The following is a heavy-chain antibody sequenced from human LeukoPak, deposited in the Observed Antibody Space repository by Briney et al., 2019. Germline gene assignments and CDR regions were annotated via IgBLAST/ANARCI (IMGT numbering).Heavy chain of an antibody. Sequence: GRSLRLSCAASGFTFSSYVMYWVRQAPGKGLEWVGVISYDGSNKYYADSVKGRFTISRDNSKNTLYVQMSSLRAEDTAVYYCARDSVYDSSKGAFDIWGQGTMVTVSS. CDR2: ISYDGSNK. J-gene: IGHJ3*02. CDR1: GFTFSSYV. D-gene: IGHD3-22*01. V-gene: IGHV3-30*04. CDR3: ARDSVYDSSKGAFDI.